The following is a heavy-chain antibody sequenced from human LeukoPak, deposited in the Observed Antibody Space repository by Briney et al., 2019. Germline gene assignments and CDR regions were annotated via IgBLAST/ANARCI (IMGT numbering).Heavy chain of an antibody. CDR3: AAVPESYYTVYYFNY. D-gene: IGHD3-10*01. CDR2: INHSGST. V-gene: IGHV4-34*01. CDR1: GGSFSGYY. Sequence: PSETLPLTCAAYGGSFSGYYWSWIRQPPGKGLEWIGEINHSGSTNYNPSLKSRVTISADTSKNQFSLKLTSVTAADTAVYYCAAVPESYYTVYYFNYWGQGTLVTVSS. J-gene: IGHJ4*02.